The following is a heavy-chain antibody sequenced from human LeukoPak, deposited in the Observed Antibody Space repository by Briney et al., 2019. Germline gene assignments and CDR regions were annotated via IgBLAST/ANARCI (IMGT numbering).Heavy chain of an antibody. J-gene: IGHJ6*02. CDR3: ARMSLGSGSYRGLYYYYGMDV. V-gene: IGHV3-53*01. CDR1: GFTVSSNY. Sequence: GGSLRLSCAASGFTVSSNYMSWVRQAPGKGLEWVSVIYSGGSTYYADSVKGRFTISRDNSKNTLYLQMNSLRAEDTAVYYCARMSLGSGSYRGLYYYYGMDVWGQGTTVTVSS. CDR2: IYSGGST. D-gene: IGHD3-10*01.